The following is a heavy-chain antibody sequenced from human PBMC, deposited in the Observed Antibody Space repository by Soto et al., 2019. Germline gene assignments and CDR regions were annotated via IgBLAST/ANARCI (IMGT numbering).Heavy chain of an antibody. CDR1: GYTFTSYG. J-gene: IGHJ4*02. CDR3: VLFGGGSVSAKFDF. V-gene: IGHV1-46*01. D-gene: IGHD2-21*01. Sequence: ASVKVSCKASGYTFTSYGISWVRQAPGQGLEWMGIINPSGGSTSYAQKFQGRVTMTRDTSTSTVYMELSSLRSEDTAVYYCVLFGGGSVSAKFDFWGQGTLVT. CDR2: INPSGGST.